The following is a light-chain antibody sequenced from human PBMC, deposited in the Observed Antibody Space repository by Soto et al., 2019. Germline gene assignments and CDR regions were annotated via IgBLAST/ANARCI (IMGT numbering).Light chain of an antibody. V-gene: IGKV3-15*01. CDR2: GVS. Sequence: EIVITQSPATLSVSPGERATLSCRASQSVSSYLAWYQQKPGQPPRLLIYGVSTRATGVPARFSGSGSETDFSLTISSLQIEDFALYYCQQSNNWPPLTFGGGTKVDIK. CDR3: QQSNNWPPLT. CDR1: QSVSSY. J-gene: IGKJ4*01.